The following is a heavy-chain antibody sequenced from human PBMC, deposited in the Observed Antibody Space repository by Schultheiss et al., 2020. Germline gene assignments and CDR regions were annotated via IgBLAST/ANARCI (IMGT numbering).Heavy chain of an antibody. Sequence: ASVKVSCKASGYTFTSYYMHWVRQAPGQGLEWMGIINPSGGSTSYAQKFQGRVTMTRDTSTSTVYMELSSLRSEDTAVYYCARSGWFGNRDYGMDVWGQGTTVNVSS. CDR2: INPSGGST. D-gene: IGHD3-10*01. CDR3: ARSGWFGNRDYGMDV. V-gene: IGHV1-46*01. J-gene: IGHJ6*02. CDR1: GYTFTSYY.